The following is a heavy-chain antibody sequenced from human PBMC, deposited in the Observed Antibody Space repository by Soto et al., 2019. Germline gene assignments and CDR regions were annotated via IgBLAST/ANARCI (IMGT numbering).Heavy chain of an antibody. CDR1: GFTFSSYA. V-gene: IGHV3-23*01. Sequence: PGGSLRLSCAASGFTFSSYAMSWVRQAPGKGLEWVSAISGSGGSTYYADSVKGRFTISRDNSKNTLYLQMNSLRAEDTAVYYCAKEMGYCSGGSCYSVGFFDYWGQGTLVTVSS. CDR3: AKEMGYCSGGSCYSVGFFDY. CDR2: ISGSGGST. D-gene: IGHD2-15*01. J-gene: IGHJ4*02.